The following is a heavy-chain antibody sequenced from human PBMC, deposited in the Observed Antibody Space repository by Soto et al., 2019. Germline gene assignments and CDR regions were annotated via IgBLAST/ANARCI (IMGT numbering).Heavy chain of an antibody. CDR2: LNANSGGT. D-gene: IGHD6-13*01. J-gene: IGHJ4*02. V-gene: IGHV1-2*02. CDR3: ASGASSNWPDF. Sequence: ASVKVSCKASGYTFSDYNMHWVRQAPGQGLEWMGWLNANSGGTNYPEQFQGMATLTRDTSISTVYMELSSLRSDDTAVYYCASGASSNWPDFWGRGTLVTVSS. CDR1: GYTFSDYN.